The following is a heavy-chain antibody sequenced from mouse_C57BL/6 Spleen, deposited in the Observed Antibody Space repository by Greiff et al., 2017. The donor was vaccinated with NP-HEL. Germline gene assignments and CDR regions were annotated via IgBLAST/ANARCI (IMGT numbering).Heavy chain of an antibody. V-gene: IGHV1-15*01. CDR2: IDPETGGT. D-gene: IGHD6-1*01. J-gene: IGHJ4*01. CDR3: TRRLRYAIDD. Sequence: VQLQQPGAELVRPGASVTLSCKASGYTFTDYEMHWVKQTPVHGLEWIGAIDPETGGTSYNQKFKGKAILTADKSSSTAYMERRSLTSEDSAVYYCTRRLRYAIDDWGQGTSVTVSS. CDR1: GYTFTDYE.